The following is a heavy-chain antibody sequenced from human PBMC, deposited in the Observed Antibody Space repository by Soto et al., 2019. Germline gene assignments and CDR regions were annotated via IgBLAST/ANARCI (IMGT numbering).Heavy chain of an antibody. CDR1: GYTSTNYA. CDR3: TRVVVASEGFDP. D-gene: IGHD2-15*01. V-gene: IGHV1-3*01. CDR2: INAGNGNT. Sequence: ASVKVSCKASGYTSTNYAMHWVRQAPGQRLEWMGWINAGNGNTKYSQKFQGRVTITRDTSASTAYLKLSSLRSEDTAVYYCTRVVVASEGFDPWGQGTLVTVSS. J-gene: IGHJ5*02.